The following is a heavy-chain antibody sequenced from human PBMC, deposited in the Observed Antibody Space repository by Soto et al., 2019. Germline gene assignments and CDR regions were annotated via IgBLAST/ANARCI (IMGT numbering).Heavy chain of an antibody. CDR1: GYTFTGYY. V-gene: IGHV1-2*02. CDR2: INPNSGGT. D-gene: IGHD3-22*01. Sequence: QVQLVQSGAEVKKPGASVKVSCKASGYTFTGYYMHWVRQAPEQGLEWMGWINPNSGGTNYAQKFQGRVTMTRDTSISTAYMELSRLRSDDTAVYYCARGGILWFGELSSYYDSSGYYPFDYWGQGTLVTVSS. J-gene: IGHJ4*02. CDR3: ARGGILWFGELSSYYDSSGYYPFDY.